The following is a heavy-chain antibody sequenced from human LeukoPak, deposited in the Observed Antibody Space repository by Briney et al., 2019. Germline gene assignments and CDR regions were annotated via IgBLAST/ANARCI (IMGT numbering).Heavy chain of an antibody. J-gene: IGHJ5*02. D-gene: IGHD3-16*01. CDR1: GRSISSSSYY. V-gene: IGHV4-39*07. CDR2: IYYSGST. Sequence: SETLSLTCTVSGRSISSSSYYWGWIRQPPGKGLEWIGSIYYSGSTYYNPSLKSRVTISVDTSKNQFSLKLSSVTAADTAVYYCARVAGLGFSDWFDPWGQGTLVIVSS. CDR3: ARVAGLGFSDWFDP.